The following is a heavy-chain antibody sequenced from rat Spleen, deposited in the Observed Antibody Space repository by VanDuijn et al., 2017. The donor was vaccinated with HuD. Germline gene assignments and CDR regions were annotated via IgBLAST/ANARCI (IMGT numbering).Heavy chain of an antibody. CDR1: GFSLTSYH. CDR3: ARLNSPFAY. Sequence: QVQLKESGPGLVQPSQTLSLTCTVSGFSLTSYHVSWVRQPPGKGLEWMGVIWTTGSTAYNSALKSRLSISRDTSKSQVFLKMSSLKTEDAATYYCARLNSPFAYWGQGTLVTVSS. CDR2: IWTTGST. D-gene: IGHD3-8*01. V-gene: IGHV2-43*01. J-gene: IGHJ3*01.